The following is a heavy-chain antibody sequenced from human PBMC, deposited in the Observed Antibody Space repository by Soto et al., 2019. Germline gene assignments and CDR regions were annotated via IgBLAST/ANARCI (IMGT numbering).Heavy chain of an antibody. D-gene: IGHD3-3*01. CDR2: IYYSGST. J-gene: IGHJ4*02. Sequence: QVQLQESGPGLVKPSETLSLTCTVSGDSSITYYWNWIRQPPGKGLEWIGYIYYSGSTSYNPSLKGRVTMSLDTSKNQFSLNLTSVTAADTAVYYCARGRGRAVSGRADFGYWGQGTLVTVSS. CDR1: GDSSITYY. V-gene: IGHV4-59*01. CDR3: ARGRGRAVSGRADFGY.